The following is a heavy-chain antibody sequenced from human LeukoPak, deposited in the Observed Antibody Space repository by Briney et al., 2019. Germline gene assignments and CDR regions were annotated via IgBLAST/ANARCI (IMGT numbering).Heavy chain of an antibody. V-gene: IGHV3-33*01. CDR2: IWYGGSNK. D-gene: IGHD4-17*01. CDR1: GFTFSSYG. Sequence: PRRSLRLSCAASGFTFSSYGMHWVRQAPGKGLEWVAVIWYGGSNKYYADSVKGRFTISRDNSKNTLYLQMNSLRAEDTAVYYCATGDYAPGYWGQGTLVTVSS. J-gene: IGHJ4*02. CDR3: ATGDYAPGY.